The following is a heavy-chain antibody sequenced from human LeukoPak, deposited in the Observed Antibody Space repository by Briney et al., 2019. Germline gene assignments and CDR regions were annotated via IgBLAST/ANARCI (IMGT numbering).Heavy chain of an antibody. CDR3: AREYYYDSSGYC. J-gene: IGHJ4*02. CDR2: ISGSGSTI. CDR1: GFTFSDYY. D-gene: IGHD3-22*01. V-gene: IGHV3-11*04. Sequence: GGSLRLSCAASGFTFSDYYMSWIRQAPGKGLEWVSYISGSGSTIHYADSVKGRFTISRDNAKNSLYLQMNSLRAEDTAVYYCAREYYYDSSGYCWGQGTLVTVSS.